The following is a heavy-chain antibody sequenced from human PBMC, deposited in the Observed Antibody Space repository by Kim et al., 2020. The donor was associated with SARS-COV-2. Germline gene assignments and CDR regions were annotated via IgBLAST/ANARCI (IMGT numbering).Heavy chain of an antibody. V-gene: IGHV3-11*01. CDR3: ARDRYSGYPYYYGMDV. D-gene: IGHD5-12*01. J-gene: IGHJ6*02. Sequence: GGSLRLSCAASGFTFSDYYMSWIRQAPGKGLEWVSYISSSGSTIYYADSVKGRFTISRDNAKNSLYLQMNSLRAEDTAVYYCARDRYSGYPYYYGMDVWGQGTTVTVSS. CDR2: ISSSGSTI. CDR1: GFTFSDYY.